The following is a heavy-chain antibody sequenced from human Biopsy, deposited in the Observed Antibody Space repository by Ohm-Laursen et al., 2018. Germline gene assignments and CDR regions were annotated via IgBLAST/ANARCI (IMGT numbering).Heavy chain of an antibody. D-gene: IGHD6-6*01. CDR2: IIPIFGTA. J-gene: IGHJ4*02. CDR3: ARIGNEPYSSSPNMAEAFDY. Sequence: SSVKVSCKASGGTFSSYAISWVRQAPGQGLEWMGGIIPIFGTANYAQKFQGRVTITADESTSTAYMELSSLRSEDTAVYYCARIGNEPYSSSPNMAEAFDYWGQGTLVTVSS. V-gene: IGHV1-69*01. CDR1: GGTFSSYA.